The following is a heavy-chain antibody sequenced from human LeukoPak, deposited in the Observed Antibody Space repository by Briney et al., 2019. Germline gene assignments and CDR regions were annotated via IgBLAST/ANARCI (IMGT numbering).Heavy chain of an antibody. CDR1: GGSISSSSYY. J-gene: IGHJ4*02. D-gene: IGHD2-15*01. Sequence: SETLSLTCTVSGGSISSSSYYWGWIRQPPGTGLEWIGSIYYSGSTYYNPSLKSRVTISVDTSKNQFSLKLSSVTAADTAVYYCARAIVGHSTVVAATGVDYWGQGTLVTVSS. CDR2: IYYSGST. CDR3: ARAIVGHSTVVAATGVDY. V-gene: IGHV4-39*07.